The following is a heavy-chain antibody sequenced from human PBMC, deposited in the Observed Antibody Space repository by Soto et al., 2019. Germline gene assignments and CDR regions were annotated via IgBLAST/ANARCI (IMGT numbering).Heavy chain of an antibody. Sequence: QTLSLTCAISGDSFSSNSTAWNWIRQSPSRGLEWLGRTYYRSKWYNDYAVSVKSRITINPDTSKNQFSLQLNSVTPEDTAVYFCARLRVEMATIDAFDIWGQGTMVTVSS. CDR1: GDSFSSNSTA. D-gene: IGHD5-12*01. CDR3: ARLRVEMATIDAFDI. J-gene: IGHJ3*02. V-gene: IGHV6-1*01. CDR2: TYYRSKWYN.